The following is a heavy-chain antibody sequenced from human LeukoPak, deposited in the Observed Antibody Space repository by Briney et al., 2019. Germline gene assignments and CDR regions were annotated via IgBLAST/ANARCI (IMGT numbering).Heavy chain of an antibody. CDR3: ARRPYYDFWSGYSYSGLDV. J-gene: IGHJ6*02. CDR2: INDNEST. CDR1: GGSFSGYY. V-gene: IGHV4-34*01. D-gene: IGHD3-3*01. Sequence: PSETLSLTCAVYGGSFSGYYWTWIRQPPGKGLEWIGEINDNESTNYSPSLKSRVTISVDTSKNQFSLRLSSVSAADTAVYYCARRPYYDFWSGYSYSGLDVWGQGSTVTVSS.